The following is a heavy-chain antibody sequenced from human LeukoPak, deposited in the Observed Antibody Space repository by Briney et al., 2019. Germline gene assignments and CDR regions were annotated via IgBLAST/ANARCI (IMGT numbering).Heavy chain of an antibody. D-gene: IGHD3-22*01. CDR3: ARQTYYYDSSGFDY. J-gene: IGHJ4*02. V-gene: IGHV3-21*01. CDR2: ISSSSSYI. Sequence: GGSLRLSCAASGFTFSSYSMNWVRQAPGKGLEWVSSISSSSSYIYYADSVKGRFTISRDKAKNSLYLQMNSLRAEDTAVYYCARQTYYYDSSGFDYWGQGTLVTVSS. CDR1: GFTFSSYS.